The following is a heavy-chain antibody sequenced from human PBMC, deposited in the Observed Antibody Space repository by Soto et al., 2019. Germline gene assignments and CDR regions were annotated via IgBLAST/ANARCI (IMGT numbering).Heavy chain of an antibody. CDR2: IYTSGST. Sequence: QVQLQESGPGLVKPSETLSLTCTVSGGSISSYYWSWIRQPAGKGLEWIGRIYTSGSTNYNPSLKSRVTMSVDTSKNQFSLKLSSVTAADTAVYYCARGIIAARPPDYYGMDVWGQGTTVTVSS. CDR3: ARGIIAARPPDYYGMDV. CDR1: GGSISSYY. V-gene: IGHV4-4*07. J-gene: IGHJ6*02. D-gene: IGHD6-6*01.